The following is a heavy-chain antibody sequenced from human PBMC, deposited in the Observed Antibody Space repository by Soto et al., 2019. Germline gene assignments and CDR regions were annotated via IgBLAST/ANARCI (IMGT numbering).Heavy chain of an antibody. Sequence: PGESLKISCKGSGYSFTSYWIGWVRQMPGKGLEWMGIIYPGDSDTRYSAAFQGQVTISADKSSSTAYLQWSSLKASAPAMYYCARYIPYYYYYGMDVWGQGTTVTVSS. V-gene: IGHV5-51*01. CDR2: IYPGDSDT. J-gene: IGHJ6*02. CDR1: GYSFTSYW. CDR3: ARYIPYYYYYGMDV.